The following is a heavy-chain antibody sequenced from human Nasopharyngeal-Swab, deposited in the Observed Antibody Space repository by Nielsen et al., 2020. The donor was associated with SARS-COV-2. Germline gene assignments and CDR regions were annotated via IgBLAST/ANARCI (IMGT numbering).Heavy chain of an antibody. CDR2: IQQDGSQK. J-gene: IGHJ6*02. D-gene: IGHD1-7*01. CDR3: ARVGLGYNWNYFDPHYYYGMDV. V-gene: IGHV3-7*03. CDR1: GFTFSSYW. Sequence: GESLKLSCAASGFTFSSYWLSLVRQAPGKGLEWVANIQQDGSQKYYVDSVKGRFAISRDNAKNSLYLQMNSLRAEDTAVYYCARVGLGYNWNYFDPHYYYGMDVWGQGTTVTVSS.